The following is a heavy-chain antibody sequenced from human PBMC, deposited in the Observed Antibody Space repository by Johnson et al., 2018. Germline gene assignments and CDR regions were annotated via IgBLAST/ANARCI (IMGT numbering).Heavy chain of an antibody. CDR1: GGTFSSYT. CDR2: IIPILGIA. Sequence: QVQLVQSGAEVKKPGSSVKVSCKASGGTFSSYTISWVRQAPGQGLEWMGRIIPILGIANYAQKFQGRVTITADKSTSTAYMELSSLRSEDSAVYYLAWSYDSGGYPAYFQRWGQGTLVTVSS. J-gene: IGHJ1*01. D-gene: IGHD3-22*01. CDR3: AWSYDSGGYPAYFQR. V-gene: IGHV1-69*02.